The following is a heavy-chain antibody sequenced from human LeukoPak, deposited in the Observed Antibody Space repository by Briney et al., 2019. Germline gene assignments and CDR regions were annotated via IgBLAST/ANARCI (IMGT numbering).Heavy chain of an antibody. V-gene: IGHV3-21*04. CDR1: GSTFSSYA. Sequence: GGSLRLSCAASGSTFSSYAMNWVRQAPGKGLEWVSSVSSSSTNKFYADSVKGRFTISRDNAKNSLYLQMNSLRAEDTALYYCAKDIGLGRPYGMDVWGQGTTVTVSS. D-gene: IGHD1-26*01. CDR2: VSSSSTNK. J-gene: IGHJ6*02. CDR3: AKDIGLGRPYGMDV.